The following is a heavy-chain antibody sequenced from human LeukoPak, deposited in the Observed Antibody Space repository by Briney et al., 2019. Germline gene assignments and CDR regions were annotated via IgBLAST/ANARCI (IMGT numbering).Heavy chain of an antibody. Sequence: SVKVSFKASGGTFSSYAISWVRQAPGQGLEWMGRIIPILGIANYAQKFQGRVTITADKSTSTAYMELSSLRSEDTAVYYCAGSPYYYDSSGYYSYFDYWGQGTLVTVSS. CDR3: AGSPYYYDSSGYYSYFDY. D-gene: IGHD3-22*01. J-gene: IGHJ4*02. V-gene: IGHV1-69*04. CDR2: IIPILGIA. CDR1: GGTFSSYA.